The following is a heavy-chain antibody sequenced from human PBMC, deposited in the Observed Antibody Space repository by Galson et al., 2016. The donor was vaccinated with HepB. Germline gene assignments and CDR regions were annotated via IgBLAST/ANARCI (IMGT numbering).Heavy chain of an antibody. D-gene: IGHD4-17*01. CDR1: GYTFRMYG. CDR2: ISPYSGDT. J-gene: IGHJ1*01. Sequence: SVKVSCKASGYTFRMYGISWVRQAPGQGLEWLGWISPYSGDTDYAQKFQGRVTMTTDTSTDTAYMELRSLGADDTAVYWCAREGGPVRKHHVVGHWGQGALVTVSS. V-gene: IGHV1-18*01. CDR3: AREGGPVRKHHVVGH.